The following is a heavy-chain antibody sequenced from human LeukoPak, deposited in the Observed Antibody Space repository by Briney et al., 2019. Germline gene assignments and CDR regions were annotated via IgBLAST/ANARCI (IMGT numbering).Heavy chain of an antibody. CDR3: AREYSGYEAY. Sequence: GGSLRLSCVASGFTFSNYAMNWVRQAPGKGLEWVSSISSSSSYIYYADSVKGRFTISRDNAKNSLYLQMNSLRAEDTAVYYCAREYSGYEAYWGQGTLVTVSS. D-gene: IGHD5-12*01. CDR2: ISSSSSYI. CDR1: GFTFSNYA. J-gene: IGHJ4*02. V-gene: IGHV3-21*01.